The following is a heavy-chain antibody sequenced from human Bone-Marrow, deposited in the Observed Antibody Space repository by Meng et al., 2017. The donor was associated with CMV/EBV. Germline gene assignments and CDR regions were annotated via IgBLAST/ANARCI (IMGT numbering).Heavy chain of an antibody. J-gene: IGHJ4*02. D-gene: IGHD1-7*01. Sequence: GESLKISCGAAGFTFSSYWRSWVRQAPGKGLEWVANIKQDGGETYYAASVKGRFTISRDNAKKSLYLQMNSLRAEDTAVYYCARAPDNWNYVPSDYWGQGTLVTVSS. V-gene: IGHV3-7*01. CDR2: IKQDGGET. CDR3: ARAPDNWNYVPSDY. CDR1: GFTFSSYW.